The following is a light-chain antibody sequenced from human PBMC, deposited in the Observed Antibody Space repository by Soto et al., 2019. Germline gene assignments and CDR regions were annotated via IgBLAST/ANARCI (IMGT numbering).Light chain of an antibody. Sequence: DLQMMQSHCTLSASVGDRVTITCRARQSISSWLAWYQQKPGKAPKLLIYKASSLESGVPSRFSGSGSGTEFTLTISSLQPDEFATYYCQQYNSYRTCGQGTKVEIK. V-gene: IGKV1-5*03. CDR1: QSISSW. J-gene: IGKJ1*01. CDR2: KAS. CDR3: QQYNSYRT.